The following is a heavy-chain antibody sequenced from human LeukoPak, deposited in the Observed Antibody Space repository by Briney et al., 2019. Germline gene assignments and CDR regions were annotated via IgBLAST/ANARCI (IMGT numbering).Heavy chain of an antibody. CDR3: APRWAVAPPVDY. V-gene: IGHV3-23*01. J-gene: IGHJ4*02. D-gene: IGHD6-19*01. Sequence: GGSLRLSCAVSGITLSNYGMSWVRQAPGKGLERVSAISGSGGSTYYADSVKGRFTISRDNSKNTLYLQMNSLRAEDTAVYYCAPRWAVAPPVDYWGQGTLVTVSS. CDR2: ISGSGGST. CDR1: GITLSNYG.